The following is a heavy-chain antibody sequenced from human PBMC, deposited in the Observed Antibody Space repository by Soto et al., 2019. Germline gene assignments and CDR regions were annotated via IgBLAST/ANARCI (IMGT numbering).Heavy chain of an antibody. CDR3: AREVFIAARPGYYYGMDV. CDR2: ISYDGSNK. CDR1: GFTFSSYA. J-gene: IGHJ6*02. D-gene: IGHD6-6*01. V-gene: IGHV3-30-3*01. Sequence: GGSLTLSCAASGFTFSSYAMNWVRQAPGKGLEWVAVISYDGSNKYYADSVKGRFTISRDNSKNTLYLQMNSLRAEDTAVYYCAREVFIAARPGYYYGMDVWGQGTTVTVSS.